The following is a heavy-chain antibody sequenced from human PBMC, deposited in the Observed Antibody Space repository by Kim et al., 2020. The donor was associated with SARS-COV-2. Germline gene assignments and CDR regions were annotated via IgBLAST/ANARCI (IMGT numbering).Heavy chain of an antibody. V-gene: IGHV3-30*18. D-gene: IGHD3-3*01. CDR1: GFTFSSYG. CDR2: ISYDGSNK. Sequence: GGSLRLSCAASGFTFSSYGMHWVRQAPGKGLEWVAVISYDGSNKYYADSVKVRFTISRDNSKNTLYLQMNSLRAEDTAVYYCAKDPGDFWSWNGMDVWGQGTTVTVSS. CDR3: AKDPGDFWSWNGMDV. J-gene: IGHJ6*02.